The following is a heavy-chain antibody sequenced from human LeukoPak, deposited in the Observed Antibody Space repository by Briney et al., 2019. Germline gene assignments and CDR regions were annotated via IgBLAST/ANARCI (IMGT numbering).Heavy chain of an antibody. V-gene: IGHV3-53*01. CDR2: VFNGAAT. Sequence: GASLRPSWAASGSTVSNTFMSWVRQPPGEWLEWVSFVFNGAATYYADSVKGRFTISRDSTKNTLFLQMNSLRAEDTAVYYCARDGGSGSPTLSRDYYYGMDVWGQGTTVTVSS. J-gene: IGHJ6*02. D-gene: IGHD1-26*01. CDR1: GSTVSNTF. CDR3: ARDGGSGSPTLSRDYYYGMDV.